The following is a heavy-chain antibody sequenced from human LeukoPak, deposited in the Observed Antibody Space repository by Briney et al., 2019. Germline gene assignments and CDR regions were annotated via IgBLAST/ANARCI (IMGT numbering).Heavy chain of an antibody. CDR1: GYSFTGYY. V-gene: IGHV1-18*04. CDR3: ARETYHDILTGTDY. Sequence: ASVKVSCKASGYSFTGYYMHWVRQAPGQGLEWMGFISPYNGNTKYAQKLQVRVTMTTDTSTSTAYMELRSLRSDDTAMYYCARETYHDILTGTDYWGQGTLVTVSS. D-gene: IGHD3-9*01. J-gene: IGHJ4*02. CDR2: ISPYNGNT.